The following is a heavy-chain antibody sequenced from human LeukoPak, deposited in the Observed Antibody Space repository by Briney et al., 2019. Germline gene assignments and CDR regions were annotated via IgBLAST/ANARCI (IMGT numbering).Heavy chain of an antibody. CDR1: GGSISSYY. V-gene: IGHV4-59*01. J-gene: IGHJ3*02. Sequence: SETLSLTCTVSGGSISSYYWSWIRQPPGKGLEWIGYIYYSGSTNYNPSLKSRVTISVDTSKNQFSLKLSSVTAADTAVYYCASAVPGDAFDIWGQGTMVTVSS. CDR2: IYYSGST. CDR3: ASAVPGDAFDI.